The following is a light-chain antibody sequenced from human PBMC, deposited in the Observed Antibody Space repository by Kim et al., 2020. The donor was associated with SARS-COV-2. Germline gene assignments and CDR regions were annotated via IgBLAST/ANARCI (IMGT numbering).Light chain of an antibody. CDR1: NIGSKN. Sequence: VARGQTDTITCGGDNIGSKNVNWYQQKPGQAPVLVIYRDSNRPSGIPERFSGSNSGNTATLTISRAQAGDEADYYCQVWDSSTGVFGGGTQLTVL. J-gene: IGLJ3*02. CDR2: RDS. CDR3: QVWDSSTGV. V-gene: IGLV3-9*01.